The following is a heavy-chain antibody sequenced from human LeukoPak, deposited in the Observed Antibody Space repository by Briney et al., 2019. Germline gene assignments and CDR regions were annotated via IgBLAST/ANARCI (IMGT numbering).Heavy chain of an antibody. Sequence: SGGSLRLSCSVSGFTFSNYAMYWVRQAPGKGLEYVSGISSNGGRTYYADSVKGRFTISRDNSKNTMYVQMSTLRVEDTAVYYCVKDPHSSGRYYFDYWGQGALVTVSS. J-gene: IGHJ4*02. CDR3: VKDPHSSGRYYFDY. V-gene: IGHV3-64*05. CDR2: ISSNGGRT. D-gene: IGHD6-19*01. CDR1: GFTFSNYA.